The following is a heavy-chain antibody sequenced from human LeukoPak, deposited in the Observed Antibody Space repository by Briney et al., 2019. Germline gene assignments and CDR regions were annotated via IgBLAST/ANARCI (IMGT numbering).Heavy chain of an antibody. CDR3: ARDRIFGVVITPYYYYYGMDV. J-gene: IGHJ6*02. CDR1: GGSISSYY. CDR2: IYTSGST. V-gene: IGHV4-4*07. Sequence: SETLCLTCTVSGGSISSYYRSWIRQPAGKGLEWIGRIYTSGSTNYNPSLKSRVTMSVDTSKNQFSLKLSSVTAADTAVYYCARDRIFGVVITPYYYYYGMDVWGQGTTVTVSS. D-gene: IGHD3-3*01.